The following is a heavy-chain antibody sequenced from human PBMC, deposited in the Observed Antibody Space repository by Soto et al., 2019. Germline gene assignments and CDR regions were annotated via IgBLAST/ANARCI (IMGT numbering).Heavy chain of an antibody. Sequence: RASVKVSCKSSGYIFKNYAVTWLRQAPGQGLEWMGGIIPVFGTPDYSQKFRGRVTITADESTSTVYMELRSLTSEDTAVYYCAIHLYDYVRRSYRYWDQGTLVTVSS. CDR1: GYIFKNYA. V-gene: IGHV1-69*13. J-gene: IGHJ4*02. D-gene: IGHD3-16*02. CDR3: AIHLYDYVRRSYRY. CDR2: IIPVFGTP.